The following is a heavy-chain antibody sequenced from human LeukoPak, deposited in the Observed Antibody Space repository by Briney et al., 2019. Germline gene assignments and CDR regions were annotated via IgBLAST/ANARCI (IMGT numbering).Heavy chain of an antibody. CDR2: IRYDGSNK. Sequence: SGGSLRLSCAVSGFTFSSYGMHWVRQAPGKGLEWVAFIRYDGSNKYYADSVKGRFTISRDNSKNTLYLQMNSLRAEDTAVYYCARGRTAAAGYYFDYWGQGTLVTVSS. CDR3: ARGRTAAAGYYFDY. CDR1: GFTFSSYG. D-gene: IGHD6-13*01. J-gene: IGHJ4*02. V-gene: IGHV3-30*02.